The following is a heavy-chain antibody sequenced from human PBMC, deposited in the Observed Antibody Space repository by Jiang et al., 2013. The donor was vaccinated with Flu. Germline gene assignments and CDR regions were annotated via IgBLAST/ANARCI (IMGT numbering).Heavy chain of an antibody. J-gene: IGHJ4*02. V-gene: IGHV1-69*04. D-gene: IGHD2-21*02. Sequence: SGAEVKKPGVLGEGFLQGFWRHLNSQSISWVRQAPGQGLEGMGRIIPMVGLVNYAQKFQDRLTITADKSANTLYMELSSLRGEDTAVYYCARAVTCGGDCYFFDFWGQGTLVTVAS. CDR1: RHLNSQS. CDR2: IIPMVGLV. CDR3: ARAVTCGGDCYFFDF.